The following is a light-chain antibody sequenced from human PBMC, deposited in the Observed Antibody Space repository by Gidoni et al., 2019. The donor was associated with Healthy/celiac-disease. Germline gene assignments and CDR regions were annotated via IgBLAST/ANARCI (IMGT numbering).Light chain of an antibody. J-gene: IGKJ2*01. CDR2: GAS. V-gene: IGKV3-20*01. CDR3: LQYGSSPYT. Sequence: DIVLTQSPGTLSLAPGDRATLSCTASQTIQSDYFGWYHQIPGQPPRRLIYGASKRATGTPDSFSASGSGSAFTLTISRLEPEDFGVFYCLQYGSSPYTFGQGTKLEI. CDR1: QTIQSDY.